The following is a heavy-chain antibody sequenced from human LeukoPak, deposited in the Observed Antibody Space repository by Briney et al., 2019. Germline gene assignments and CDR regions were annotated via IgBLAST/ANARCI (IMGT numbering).Heavy chain of an antibody. Sequence: GGSLRLSWAASGFTVSSNYMSWVRQAPGKGLEWVSVIYSGGSTYYADSVKGRFTISRDNSKNTLYLQMNSLRAEDTAVYYCARGPPYYDFWSGYLSLDYWGQGTLVTVSP. V-gene: IGHV3-66*01. D-gene: IGHD3-3*01. CDR2: IYSGGST. CDR3: ARGPPYYDFWSGYLSLDY. J-gene: IGHJ4*02. CDR1: GFTVSSNY.